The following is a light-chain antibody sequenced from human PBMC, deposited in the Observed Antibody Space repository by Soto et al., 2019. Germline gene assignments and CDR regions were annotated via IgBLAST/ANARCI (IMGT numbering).Light chain of an antibody. CDR2: EVS. CDR3: SSYADSNIVV. J-gene: IGLJ2*01. Sequence: QSVLTQPPSASGSPGQSVTISCTGTSSDVGGYNFVSWYQQHPGKAPKLMIYEVSERPSGVPDRFSGSKSGNTASLTVSGLQAEDEADYYCSSYADSNIVVFGGGTKVTVL. CDR1: SSDVGGYNF. V-gene: IGLV2-8*01.